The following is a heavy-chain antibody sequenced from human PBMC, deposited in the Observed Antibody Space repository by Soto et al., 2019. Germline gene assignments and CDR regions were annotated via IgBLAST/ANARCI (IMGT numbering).Heavy chain of an antibody. D-gene: IGHD3-3*01. Sequence: EVQLVESGGGLAQPGGSLRLSCAASGFIFSSDWMHWVRQAPGKGLVWVSRINTDGSDTSYADSVKGRFTISRDNAKNTVYLQMNRLRDEDTAVYYCARDRPWSQHYFDYWGQGHMVTVSS. CDR2: INTDGSDT. J-gene: IGHJ4*02. V-gene: IGHV3-74*01. CDR1: GFIFSSDW. CDR3: ARDRPWSQHYFDY.